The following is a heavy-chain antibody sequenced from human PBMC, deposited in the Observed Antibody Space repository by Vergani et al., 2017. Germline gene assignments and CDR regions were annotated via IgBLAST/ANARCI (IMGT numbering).Heavy chain of an antibody. Sequence: EVQLVQSGAEVKKPGATVKISCKVSGYTFTDYYMHWLQQAPGKGLEWMGLIDPEDGETTYAGKFQGRLTLSADTSTDTVYMELTGLRYDDTAVYYCSPVYCEGGSCFLYFQYWGQGTPLTVSS. CDR1: GYTFTDYY. D-gene: IGHD2-21*01. CDR2: IDPEDGET. J-gene: IGHJ1*01. V-gene: IGHV1-69-2*01. CDR3: SPVYCEGGSCFLYFQY.